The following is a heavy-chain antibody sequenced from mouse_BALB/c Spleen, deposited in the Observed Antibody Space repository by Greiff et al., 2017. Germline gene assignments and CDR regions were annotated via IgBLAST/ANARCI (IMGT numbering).Heavy chain of an antibody. CDR1: GYTFTSYT. J-gene: IGHJ4*01. Sequence: VQLVESGAELARPGASVKMSCKASGYTFTSYTMHWVKQRPGQGLEWIGYINPSSGYTNYNQKFKDKATLTADKSSSTAYMQLSSLTSEDSAVYYCARYYGNYDYAMDYWGQGTSVTVSS. CDR2: INPSSGYT. CDR3: ARYYGNYDYAMDY. D-gene: IGHD2-1*01. V-gene: IGHV1-4*01.